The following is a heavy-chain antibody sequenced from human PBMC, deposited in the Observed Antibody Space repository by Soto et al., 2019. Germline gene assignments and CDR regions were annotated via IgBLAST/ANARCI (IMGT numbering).Heavy chain of an antibody. Sequence: EVQLLESGGGLAPPGGSLRLSCAASGVIFSNYAMNLVRQAPGKGLEWVSVISGSGNSTYYSDSVKGRFTISRENSKDTMYLQMNSLRAEDTAVYYCAKDGDDVAGLNEAFDIWGQGTMVTVSS. CDR2: ISGSGNST. V-gene: IGHV3-23*01. CDR1: GVIFSNYA. J-gene: IGHJ3*02. D-gene: IGHD6-19*01. CDR3: AKDGDDVAGLNEAFDI.